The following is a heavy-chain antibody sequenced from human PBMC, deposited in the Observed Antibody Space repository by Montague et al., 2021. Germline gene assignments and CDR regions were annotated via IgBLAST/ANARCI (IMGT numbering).Heavy chain of an antibody. CDR1: VGSISEFY. CDR2: IYDSGTT. J-gene: IGHJ4*02. Sequence: SETLSLTCTVTVGSISEFYWSWIRQSPEKGLEWIGYIYDSGTTNYNPSLKSRVTISADTSMNQFSLNLRSVTAADTAVYFCARRLGIRAPFDYWGQGTLVTVSS. CDR3: ARRLGIRAPFDY. V-gene: IGHV4-59*08. D-gene: IGHD7-27*01.